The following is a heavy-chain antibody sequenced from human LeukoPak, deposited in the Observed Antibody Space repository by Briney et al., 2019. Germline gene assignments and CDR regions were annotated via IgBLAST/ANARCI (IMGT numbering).Heavy chain of an antibody. Sequence: SVKVSCKASGYDFTSVGITWVRRAPGQGLEWMGGIIPIFGTANYAQKFQGRVTITADESTSTAYMELSSLRSEDTAVYYCARVPSPPGIVGATRGAFDIWGQGTMVTVSS. J-gene: IGHJ3*02. CDR2: IIPIFGTA. CDR1: GYDFTSVG. D-gene: IGHD1-26*01. CDR3: ARVPSPPGIVGATRGAFDI. V-gene: IGHV1-69*13.